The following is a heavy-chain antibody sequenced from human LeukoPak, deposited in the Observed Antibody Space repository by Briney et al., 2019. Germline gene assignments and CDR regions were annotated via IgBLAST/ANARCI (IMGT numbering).Heavy chain of an antibody. Sequence: GASVKVSCKASGYTFTSYAITWVRQAPGQGLEWMGWISTYNGNTQYARNLQGRVTLTTDTSRNTVYMDLRSLRSDDTAVYYCASPAKGSFFYYYMDVWGEGTSVTVSS. J-gene: IGHJ6*03. D-gene: IGHD2-2*01. V-gene: IGHV1-18*01. CDR1: GYTFTSYA. CDR3: ASPAKGSFFYYYMDV. CDR2: ISTYNGNT.